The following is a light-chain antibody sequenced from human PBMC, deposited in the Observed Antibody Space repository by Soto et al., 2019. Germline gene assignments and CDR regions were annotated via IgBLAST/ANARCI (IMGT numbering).Light chain of an antibody. J-gene: IGLJ2*01. CDR3: AGWDDSLNGPV. V-gene: IGLV1-44*01. Sequence: QSVLTQPPSASVTPGQRVTISCSGSSSNIGRNTVNWYQQLPGTAPKLLIYSNNQRPSGVPDRFSGSKSGTSGSLAISGLQSEDEADYYCAGWDDSLNGPVFGGGTKVTVL. CDR1: SSNIGRNT. CDR2: SNN.